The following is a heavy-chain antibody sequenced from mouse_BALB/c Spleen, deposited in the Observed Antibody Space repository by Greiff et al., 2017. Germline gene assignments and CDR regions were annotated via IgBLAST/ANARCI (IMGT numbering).Heavy chain of an antibody. CDR3: NVMITTSFAY. CDR1: GFNIKDYY. D-gene: IGHD2-4*01. V-gene: IGHV14-4*02. Sequence: EVQLQQSGAELVRPGASVKLSCTASGFNIKDYYMHWVKQRPEQGLEWIGWIDPENGDTEYAPKFQGKATMTADTSSNAAYLQLSSLTSEDTAVYYCNVMITTSFAYWGQGTLVTVSA. CDR2: IDPENGDT. J-gene: IGHJ3*01.